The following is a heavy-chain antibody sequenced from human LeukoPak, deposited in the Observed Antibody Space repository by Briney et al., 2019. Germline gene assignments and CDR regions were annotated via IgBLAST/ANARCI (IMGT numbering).Heavy chain of an antibody. D-gene: IGHD5-18*01. J-gene: IGHJ4*02. V-gene: IGHV3-48*03. CDR1: GFTFSSYE. CDR2: ISSSGSTM. Sequence: PGGSLRLSCAASGFTFSSYEMNWVRQAPGKGLEWVSYISSSGSTMYYADSVKGRFTISRDNAKNSLYLQMNSLRAEDTAVYYCAKDNGGYSYGTTYYFDYWGQGTLVTVSS. CDR3: AKDNGGYSYGTTYYFDY.